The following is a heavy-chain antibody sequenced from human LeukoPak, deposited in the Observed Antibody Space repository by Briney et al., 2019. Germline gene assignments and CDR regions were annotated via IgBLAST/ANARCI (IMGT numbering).Heavy chain of an antibody. J-gene: IGHJ6*02. CDR2: IYYSGST. Sequence: PSQTLSLTCAVSGGSISSYYWSWIRQPPGKGLEWIGYIYYSGSTNYNPSLKSRVTISVDTSKNQFSLKLSSVTAADTAVYYCARVPWYYDSNNYYYGMDVWGQGTTVTVSS. CDR3: ARVPWYYDSNNYYYGMDV. V-gene: IGHV4-59*01. CDR1: GGSISSYY. D-gene: IGHD3-22*01.